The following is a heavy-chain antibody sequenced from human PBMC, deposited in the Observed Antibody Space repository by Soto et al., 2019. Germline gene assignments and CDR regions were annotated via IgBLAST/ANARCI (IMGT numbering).Heavy chain of an antibody. J-gene: IGHJ4*02. D-gene: IGHD1-1*01. CDR1: GGSISSSSYY. CDR2: IYYSGST. V-gene: IGHV4-39*01. Sequence: QLLESGPGLVKPSETLSLTCTVSGGSISSSSYYWGWIRQPPGKGLEWIGSIYYSGSTYYNPSLKSRVTISVDTSKNQFSRKLSSVTAADTAVYYCATPRYHWNEPIDYWGQGTLVTVSS. CDR3: ATPRYHWNEPIDY.